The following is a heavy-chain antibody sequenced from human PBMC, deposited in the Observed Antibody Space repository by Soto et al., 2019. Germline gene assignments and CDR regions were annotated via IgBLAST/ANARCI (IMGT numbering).Heavy chain of an antibody. V-gene: IGHV3-23*01. CDR3: AKVLDASMVVNGYLY. CDR2: IGGSGDST. Sequence: EVQLLESGGGLVQPGGSLRLSCAASGFTFSSYAMSWVRQAPGEGLEWVSAIGGSGDSTYYADSVKGRFTISRDNSKNTLYLQVNSLRAEDTAVYYCAKVLDASMVVNGYLYWGQGTLVTVSS. D-gene: IGHD5-18*01. CDR1: GFTFSSYA. J-gene: IGHJ4*02.